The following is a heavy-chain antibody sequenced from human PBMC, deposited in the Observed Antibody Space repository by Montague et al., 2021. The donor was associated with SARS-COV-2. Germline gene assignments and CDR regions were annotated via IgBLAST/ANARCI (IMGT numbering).Heavy chain of an antibody. D-gene: IGHD1-1*01. J-gene: IGHJ5*02. CDR3: ARDAYCFGPERGNHGAFDP. V-gene: IGHV4-4*07. CDR2: IYANGNF. CDR1: GDSITPYGDPIGGYF. Sequence: SETLSLTCSVSGDSITPYGDPIGGYFWSWIRQPAGKGLEWIGRIYANGNFDYNPSLNSRVSMPMDTSKQEFSMRLISVTAADTAVYYCARDAYCFGPERGNHGAFDPWGQGILGTVSS.